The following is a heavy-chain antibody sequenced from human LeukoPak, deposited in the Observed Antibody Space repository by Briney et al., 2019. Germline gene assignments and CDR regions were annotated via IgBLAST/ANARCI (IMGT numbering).Heavy chain of an antibody. V-gene: IGHV3-20*04. CDR2: INWNGGST. CDR3: ARDAAYYYGSGSYWVDY. Sequence: PGGSLRLSCAASGFTFDDYGMSWVRQAPGKGLEWVSGINWNGGSTGYADSVKGRFTISRDNAKNSLYLQMNSLRAEDTAVYYCARDAAYYYGSGSYWVDYWGQGTLVTVSS. J-gene: IGHJ4*02. D-gene: IGHD3-10*01. CDR1: GFTFDDYG.